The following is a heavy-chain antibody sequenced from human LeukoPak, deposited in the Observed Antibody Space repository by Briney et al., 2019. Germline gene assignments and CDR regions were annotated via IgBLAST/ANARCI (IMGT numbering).Heavy chain of an antibody. CDR3: ARVRSYSSGWLHRFDY. CDR2: ISAYNGNT. Sequence: ASVKVSCKASGYTFTSYGISWVRQAPGQGLEWMGWISAYNGNTNYAQKLQGRVTMTTDTSTSTACMELRSLRSDDTAVYYCARVRSYSSGWLHRFDYWGQGTLVTVSS. J-gene: IGHJ4*02. V-gene: IGHV1-18*01. CDR1: GYTFTSYG. D-gene: IGHD6-19*01.